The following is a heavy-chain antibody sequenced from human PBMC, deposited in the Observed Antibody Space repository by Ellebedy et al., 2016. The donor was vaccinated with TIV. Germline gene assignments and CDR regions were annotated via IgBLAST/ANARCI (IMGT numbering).Heavy chain of an antibody. V-gene: IGHV1-24*01. Sequence: ASVKVSXXVSGYTLTELSMHWVRQAPGKGLEWMGGFDPEDGETIYAQKFQGRVTMTEDTSTDTAYMELSSLRSEDTAVYYCATTLGYCSSTSCYYGTLKDYYYYGMDVWGQGTTVTVSS. CDR2: FDPEDGET. D-gene: IGHD2-2*01. CDR3: ATTLGYCSSTSCYYGTLKDYYYYGMDV. CDR1: GYTLTELS. J-gene: IGHJ6*02.